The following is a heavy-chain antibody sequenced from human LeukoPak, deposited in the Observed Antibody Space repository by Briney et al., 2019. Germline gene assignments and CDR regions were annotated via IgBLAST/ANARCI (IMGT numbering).Heavy chain of an antibody. CDR3: ARRGVGAKGNWFDP. Sequence: SVKVSCKASGGTFSSYAISWVRQAPGQGLEWMGGIIPIFGTANYAQKFQGRVTITADKSTSTAYMELSSLRSEDTAVYYCARRGVGAKGNWFDPWGQGTLVTVSS. J-gene: IGHJ5*02. CDR1: GGTFSSYA. CDR2: IIPIFGTA. V-gene: IGHV1-69*06. D-gene: IGHD1-26*01.